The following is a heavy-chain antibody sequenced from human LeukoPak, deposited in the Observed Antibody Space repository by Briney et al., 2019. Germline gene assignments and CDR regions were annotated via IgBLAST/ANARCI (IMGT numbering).Heavy chain of an antibody. D-gene: IGHD2-2*01. Sequence: PSETLSLTCTVSGGSISNYWWSWIRQPPGKGLEWIGYVFDSGGTNYNPSLKSRVTISVDTSKKQFSLKLSPVTAADTAVYYCARASLDIVVVPAAREAYAFDIWGQGTMVTVSS. CDR1: GGSISNYW. J-gene: IGHJ3*02. CDR2: VFDSGGT. CDR3: ARASLDIVVVPAAREAYAFDI. V-gene: IGHV4-59*01.